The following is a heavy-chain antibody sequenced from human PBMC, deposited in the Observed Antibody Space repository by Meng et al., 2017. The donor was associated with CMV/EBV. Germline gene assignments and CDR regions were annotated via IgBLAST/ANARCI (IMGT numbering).Heavy chain of an antibody. CDR3: ARDAVQAARRHWFDP. CDR1: GFTFSSYA. V-gene: IGHV3-30*04. CDR2: ISYDGSNK. J-gene: IGHJ5*02. D-gene: IGHD6-25*01. Sequence: GESLKISCAASGFTFSSYAMHWVRQAPGKGLEWVAVISYDGSNKYYADSVKGRFTISRDNSKNTLYLQMNSLRAEDTAVYYCARDAVQAARRHWFDPWGQGTLVTVSS.